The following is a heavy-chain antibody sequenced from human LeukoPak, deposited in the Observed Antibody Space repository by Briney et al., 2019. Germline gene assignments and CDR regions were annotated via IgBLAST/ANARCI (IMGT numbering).Heavy chain of an antibody. V-gene: IGHV3-21*01. CDR2: ISSGSSYI. Sequence: GGSLRPSCAASGFTFSSYSMNWVRQAPGKGLEWVSSISSGSSYIYYADSVKGRFTISRDNAKNSLYLQMNSLRAGDTAVYFCASSASSEIGRFDYWGQGTLVTVSS. D-gene: IGHD5-24*01. J-gene: IGHJ4*02. CDR1: GFTFSSYS. CDR3: ASSASSEIGRFDY.